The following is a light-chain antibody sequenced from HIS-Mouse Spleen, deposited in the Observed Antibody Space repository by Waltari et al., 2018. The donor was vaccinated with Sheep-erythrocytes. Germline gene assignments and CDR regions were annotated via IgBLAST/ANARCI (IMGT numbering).Light chain of an antibody. J-gene: IGLJ2*01. Sequence: SYELTHPPSVAVSPGQTARITCAGDALQKPDAYWYPQTPGQAPVLVIYKDSERPSGIPERFSGSSSGTTVTLTISGVQAEDEADYYCQSADSSVVFGGGTKLTVL. V-gene: IGLV3-25*03. CDR1: ALQKPD. CDR3: QSADSSVV. CDR2: KDS.